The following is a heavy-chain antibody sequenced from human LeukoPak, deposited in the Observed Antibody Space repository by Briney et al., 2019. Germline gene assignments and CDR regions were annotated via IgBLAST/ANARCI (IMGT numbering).Heavy chain of an antibody. V-gene: IGHV5-51*01. D-gene: IGHD1-26*01. Sequence: GESLKISCKGSGYSFTSYWIGWVRQMPGKGLEWMGIIYPGDSDTRYSPSFQGQVTISADKSISTAYLQWSSLKASDTAMYYCGMSGDRAPLKDVFFDVWGKGTMVTVS. J-gene: IGHJ3*01. CDR3: GMSGDRAPLKDVFFDV. CDR1: GYSFTSYW. CDR2: IYPGDSDT.